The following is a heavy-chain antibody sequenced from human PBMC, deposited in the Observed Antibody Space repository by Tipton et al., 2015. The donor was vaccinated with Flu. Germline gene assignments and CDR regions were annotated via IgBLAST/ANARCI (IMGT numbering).Heavy chain of an antibody. J-gene: IGHJ3*02. CDR1: GYTFTNYG. D-gene: IGHD3-3*01. Sequence: QMQLVQSGAEVKKPGASVKVSCKASGYTFTNYGISWVRQAPGQGLEWMGWISAYNGNINYAQKLQGRVTMTTDTSTSTAYMELRSLRSDDPAVYYCARDLRFLEWSRWWDAFDIWGQGTMVTVSS. CDR2: ISAYNGNI. V-gene: IGHV1-18*01. CDR3: ARDLRFLEWSRWWDAFDI.